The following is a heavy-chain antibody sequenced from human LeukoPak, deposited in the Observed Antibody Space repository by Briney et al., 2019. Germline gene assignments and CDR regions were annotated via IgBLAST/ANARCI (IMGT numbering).Heavy chain of an antibody. CDR2: INPNSGGT. J-gene: IGHJ4*02. V-gene: IGHV1-2*02. CDR3: ASGPDSRGYYADYYFDY. D-gene: IGHD3-22*01. CDR1: GYTFTGYY. Sequence: ASVKVSCKASGYTFTGYYLHWARQAPGQGLEWMAWINPNSGGTKYAQKFQGRVTMTRDTSISTAYMELSRLRSDDTAVYYCASGPDSRGYYADYYFDYWGQGTLVTVSS.